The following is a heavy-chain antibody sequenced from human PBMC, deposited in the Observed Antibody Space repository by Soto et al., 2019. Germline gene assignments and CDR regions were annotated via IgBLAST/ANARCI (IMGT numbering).Heavy chain of an antibody. Sequence: SQPHRLTCTLSWGTGGDLDWQHWVRQSPDKGLEWIAEVHISGNSNYNPSLRSRVSVSIDSSKNQFYLNLNAVTAAEKAIYYCARVRQGCSANNCYFDPWGQGTQVTVSS. CDR1: WGTGGDLDW. J-gene: IGHJ5*01. V-gene: IGHV4-4*02. CDR2: VHISGNS. CDR3: ARVRQGCSANNCYFDP. D-gene: IGHD1-1*01.